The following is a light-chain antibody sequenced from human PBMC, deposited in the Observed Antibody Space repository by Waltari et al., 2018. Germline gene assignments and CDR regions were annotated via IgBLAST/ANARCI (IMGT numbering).Light chain of an antibody. Sequence: QSALTQPASVSGSPGQSITISCTGSSGDIGVYNYVSWYQQHPGMAHTLMIYDVNKRPSVVLNRFSDEKCGNTDSLIISGLQAEDEADYCCGSYTTSSTLGWVFGGVTKLTVL. CDR1: SGDIGVYNY. J-gene: IGLJ3*02. CDR3: GSYTTSSTLGWV. CDR2: DVN. V-gene: IGLV2-14*03.